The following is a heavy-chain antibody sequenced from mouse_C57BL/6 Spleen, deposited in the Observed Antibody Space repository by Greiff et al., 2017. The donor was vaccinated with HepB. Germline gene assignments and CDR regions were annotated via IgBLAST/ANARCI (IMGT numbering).Heavy chain of an antibody. CDR3: ARVYDYGY. J-gene: IGHJ2*01. Sequence: EVQLQQSGPELVKPGASVKISCKASGYTFTDYYMNWVKQSHGKSLEWIGDINPNNGGTSYNQKFKGKATLTVDKSSSTAYMELRSLTSEDSAVYYCARVYDYGYWGQGTTLTVSS. V-gene: IGHV1-26*01. CDR1: GYTFTDYY. CDR2: INPNNGGT. D-gene: IGHD2-4*01.